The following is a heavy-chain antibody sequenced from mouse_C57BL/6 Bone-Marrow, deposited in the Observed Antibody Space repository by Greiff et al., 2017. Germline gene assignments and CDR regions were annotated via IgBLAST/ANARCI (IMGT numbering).Heavy chain of an antibody. CDR3: ARDLELYDY. V-gene: IGHV5-4*01. CDR1: GFTFSSYA. J-gene: IGHJ2*01. D-gene: IGHD2-12*01. Sequence: EVKLVESGGGLVKPGGSLKLSCAASGFTFSSYAMSWVRQTPEKRLEWVATISDGGSYTYYPDNVQGRFTISRDNAKNNLYLQMSHLKSEDTAMYYCARDLELYDYWGQGTTRTVSS. CDR2: ISDGGSYT.